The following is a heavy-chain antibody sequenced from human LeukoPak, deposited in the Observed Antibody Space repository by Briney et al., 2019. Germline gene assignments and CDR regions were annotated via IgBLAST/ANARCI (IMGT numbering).Heavy chain of an antibody. D-gene: IGHD3-9*01. CDR3: AKGTVLRYFDWLGYMDV. CDR2: ISGSGGST. CDR1: GFTFSSYA. Sequence: PGGSLRLSCAASGFTFSSYAMSWVRQAPGKGLEWVSAISGSGGSTYYADSVKGRFTISRDNSKNTLYLQMNSLRAEDTAVYYCAKGTVLRYFDWLGYMDVWGKGTTVTISS. J-gene: IGHJ6*03. V-gene: IGHV3-23*01.